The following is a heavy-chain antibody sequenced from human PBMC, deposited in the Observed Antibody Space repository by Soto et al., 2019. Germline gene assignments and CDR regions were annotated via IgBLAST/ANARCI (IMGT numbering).Heavy chain of an antibody. V-gene: IGHV4-34*01. CDR2: INHSGST. CDR1: GGSFSGYY. D-gene: IGHD5-12*01. Sequence: SETLSLTCAVYGGSFSGYYWSWIRQPPGKGLEWIGEINHSGSTNYNPSLKSRVTISVDTSKNQFSLKLSSVTAADTAVYYCARVPQHNWKWLRPFDYWGQGTLVTVSS. CDR3: ARVPQHNWKWLRPFDY. J-gene: IGHJ4*02.